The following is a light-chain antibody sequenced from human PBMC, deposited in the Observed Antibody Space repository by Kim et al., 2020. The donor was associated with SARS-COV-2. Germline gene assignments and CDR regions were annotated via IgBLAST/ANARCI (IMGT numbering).Light chain of an antibody. CDR1: KLGDKY. CDR2: QDN. J-gene: IGLJ1*01. Sequence: SYELTQPPSVSVSPGQTASITCSGYKLGDKYVSWYQQKPGQSPVVVIYQDNQRPSGIPERFSGSNSGNTATLTIRGTQATDEADYYCQAWDSSTHNYVFG. CDR3: QAWDSSTHNYV. V-gene: IGLV3-1*01.